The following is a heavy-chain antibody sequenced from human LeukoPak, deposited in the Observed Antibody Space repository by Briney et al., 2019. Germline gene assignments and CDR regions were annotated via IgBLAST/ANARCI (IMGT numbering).Heavy chain of an antibody. CDR1: GGSISSYY. CDR2: IYYSGST. V-gene: IGHV4-59*01. J-gene: IGHJ3*02. D-gene: IGHD3-10*01. CDR3: ARERIGDSKSDDAFDI. Sequence: PSETLSLTCTVSGGSISSYYWSWIRQPPGKGLEWIGCIYYSGSTNYNPSLKSRVTISVDTSKNQFSLKLSSVTAADTAVYYCARERIGDSKSDDAFDIWGQGTMVTVSS.